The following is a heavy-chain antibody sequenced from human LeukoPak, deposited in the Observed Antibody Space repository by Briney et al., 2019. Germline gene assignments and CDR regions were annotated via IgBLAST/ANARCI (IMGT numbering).Heavy chain of an antibody. D-gene: IGHD6-13*01. Sequence: GASVKVSCKTSGYTFTGYYMHWVRQAPGQGLEWMGGIIPIFGTANYAQKFQGRVTITADKSTSTAYMELSSLRSEDTAVYYCARDPGSSNWYYFDYWGQGSLVTVSS. V-gene: IGHV1-69*06. J-gene: IGHJ4*02. CDR3: ARDPGSSNWYYFDY. CDR1: GYTFTGYY. CDR2: IIPIFGTA.